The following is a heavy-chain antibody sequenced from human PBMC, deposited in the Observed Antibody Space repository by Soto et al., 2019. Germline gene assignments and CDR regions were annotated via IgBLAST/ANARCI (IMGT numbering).Heavy chain of an antibody. D-gene: IGHD4-4*01. V-gene: IGHV3-23*01. J-gene: IGHJ5*02. CDR2: ISGSGGST. Sequence: PGGSLRLSCAASGFTFSSYAMSWVRQAPGKGLEWVSAISGSGGSTYYADSVRGRFTISRDNSKNTLYLQMNSLRAEDTAVYYCAKDPIAVTTSWFDPWGQGTLVTVSS. CDR1: GFTFSSYA. CDR3: AKDPIAVTTSWFDP.